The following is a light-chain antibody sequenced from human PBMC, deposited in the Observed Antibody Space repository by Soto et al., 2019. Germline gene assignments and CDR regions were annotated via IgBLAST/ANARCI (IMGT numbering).Light chain of an antibody. V-gene: IGLV1-40*01. J-gene: IGLJ2*01. CDR1: SSNIGAGYD. CDR2: GNT. CDR3: LSFDSSLSVV. Sequence: QSVLTQPPSVSGDPGQRVTISCNGSSSNIGAGYDVHWYQQLPGRAPKLLIYGNTNRPSGVPDRFSGSKSGTSASLAITGLQAEDEADYYCLSFDSSLSVVFGGGTKVTVL.